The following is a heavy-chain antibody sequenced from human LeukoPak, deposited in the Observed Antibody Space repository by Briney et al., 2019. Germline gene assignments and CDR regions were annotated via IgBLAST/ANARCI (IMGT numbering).Heavy chain of an antibody. CDR2: IIPIFGTA. Sequence: ASVKVSCKASGGTFSSYAISWVRQAPGQGLEWMGGIIPIFGTANYAQKFQGRVTITADESTSTAYMELSSLRSEDTAVYYCAKDISSGGYVDFDYWGQGTLVTVSS. J-gene: IGHJ4*02. CDR3: AKDISSGGYVDFDY. CDR1: GGTFSSYA. V-gene: IGHV1-69*01. D-gene: IGHD5-12*01.